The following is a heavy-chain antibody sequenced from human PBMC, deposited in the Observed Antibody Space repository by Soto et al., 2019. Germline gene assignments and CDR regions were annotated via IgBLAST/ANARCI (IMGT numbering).Heavy chain of an antibody. CDR1: GGTFSSYA. Sequence: QVQLVQSGAEVKKPGSSVKVSCKASGGTFSSYAFSWVRQAPGQGLEWMGGIIPMFDTANYAQKFQDRVTISADESTSTAYMELSSLTSEATAVYYCARSLTYYYETSGYYLGNIWGQGPLVTVSS. D-gene: IGHD3-22*01. J-gene: IGHJ4*02. CDR3: ARSLTYYYETSGYYLGNI. V-gene: IGHV1-69*01. CDR2: IIPMFDTA.